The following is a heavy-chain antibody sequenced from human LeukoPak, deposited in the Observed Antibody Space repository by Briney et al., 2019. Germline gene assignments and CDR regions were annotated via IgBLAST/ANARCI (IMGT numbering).Heavy chain of an antibody. J-gene: IGHJ4*02. Sequence: GGSLRLSCAASGFTFSSYAMSWVRQAPGKGLEWVSAISGSGGSTYYADSVKGRFTISRDNSKNTLYLQMNSLRAEDTAVYYCAKPHQGVVVVINYFDYWGQGTLVTVSS. CDR2: ISGSGGST. CDR3: AKPHQGVVVVINYFDY. D-gene: IGHD2-21*01. V-gene: IGHV3-23*01. CDR1: GFTFSSYA.